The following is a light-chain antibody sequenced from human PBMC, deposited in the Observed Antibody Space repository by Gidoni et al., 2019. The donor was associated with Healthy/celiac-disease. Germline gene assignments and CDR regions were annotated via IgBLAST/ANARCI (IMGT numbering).Light chain of an antibody. CDR3: QQYGSSPRT. CDR2: GAS. Sequence: EIVLPQSPGTLSLSPGERATLSSRASQSVSSSYLGWYQQQPGQAPRLLIYGASSSATGIPDRFSGSGSGTDFTLTISRLEPEDFVVYYCQQYGSSPRTFGQGTKVEIK. CDR1: QSVSSSY. J-gene: IGKJ1*01. V-gene: IGKV3-20*01.